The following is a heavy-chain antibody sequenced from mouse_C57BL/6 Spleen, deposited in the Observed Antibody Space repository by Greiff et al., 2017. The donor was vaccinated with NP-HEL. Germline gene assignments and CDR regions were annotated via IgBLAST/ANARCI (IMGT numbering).Heavy chain of an antibody. J-gene: IGHJ1*03. CDR3: AREGFITTVVEGYFDV. V-gene: IGHV1-61*01. CDR1: GYTFTSYW. CDR2: IYPSDSET. D-gene: IGHD1-1*01. Sequence: VQLQQPGAELVRPGSSVKLSCKASGYTFTSYWMDWVKQRPGQGLEWIGNIYPSDSETHYNQKFKDKATLTVDKSSSTAYMQLSSLTSEDSAVYYCAREGFITTVVEGYFDVWGTGTTVTVSS.